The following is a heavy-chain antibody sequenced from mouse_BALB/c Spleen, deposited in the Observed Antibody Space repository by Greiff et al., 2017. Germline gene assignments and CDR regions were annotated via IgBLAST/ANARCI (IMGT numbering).Heavy chain of an antibody. CDR1: GYTFTSYV. J-gene: IGHJ1*01. Sequence: EVKLQQSGPELVKPGASVKMSCKASGYTFTSYVMHWVKQKPGQGLEWIGYINPYNDGTKYNEKFKGKATLTSDKSSSTAYMELSSLTSEDSAVYYCAGLRRDWYFDVWGAGTTVTVSS. CDR3: AGLRRDWYFDV. CDR2: INPYNDGT. D-gene: IGHD2-2*01. V-gene: IGHV1-14*01.